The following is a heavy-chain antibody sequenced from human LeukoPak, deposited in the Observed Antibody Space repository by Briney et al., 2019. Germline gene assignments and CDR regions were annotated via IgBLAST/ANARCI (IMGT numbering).Heavy chain of an antibody. CDR3: ARDGLMIRGVISYYYFDY. J-gene: IGHJ4*02. Sequence: GASVKVSCKASGGTFSSYAISWVRQAPGQGLEWMGGIIPIFGTANYAQKFQGRVTITADESTSTAYMELSSLRSEDTAVYYCARDGLMIRGVISYYYFDYWGQETLVTVSS. CDR1: GGTFSSYA. V-gene: IGHV1-69*13. D-gene: IGHD3-10*01. CDR2: IIPIFGTA.